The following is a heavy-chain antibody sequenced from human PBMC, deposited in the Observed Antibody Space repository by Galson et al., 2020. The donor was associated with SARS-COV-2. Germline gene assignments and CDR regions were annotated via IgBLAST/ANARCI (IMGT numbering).Heavy chain of an antibody. D-gene: IGHD3-22*01. J-gene: IGHJ6*03. CDR3: ARGSTSFYDTTGLGFFPFFYSYMDV. CDR1: GGSFSGSY. Sequence: SQTLSLTCAVSGGSFSGSYWNWIRQTPGKGLEWVGEINHSGSSNYSPSLRSRITISVDTSKNHLSLKLTSVTAADAAVYYCARGSTSFYDTTGLGFFPFFYSYMDVWGQGTTVTVSS. V-gene: IGHV4-34*01. CDR2: INHSGSS.